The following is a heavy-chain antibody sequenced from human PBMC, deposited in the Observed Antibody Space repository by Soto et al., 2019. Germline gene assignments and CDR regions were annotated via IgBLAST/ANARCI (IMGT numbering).Heavy chain of an antibody. Sequence: ASVKVSCKASGYTFTSYGISWVRQAPGQGLEWMGWISAYNGNTNYAQKLQGRGTMTTDTSTSTAYMELRSLRSDDTAVYYCARGHCTNGVCYPNEKYYYYYMDVWGKGTTVTVSS. CDR3: ARGHCTNGVCYPNEKYYYYYMDV. J-gene: IGHJ6*03. CDR1: GYTFTSYG. CDR2: ISAYNGNT. V-gene: IGHV1-18*01. D-gene: IGHD2-8*01.